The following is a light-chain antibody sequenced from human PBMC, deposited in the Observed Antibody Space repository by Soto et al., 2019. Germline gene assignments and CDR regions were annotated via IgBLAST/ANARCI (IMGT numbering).Light chain of an antibody. V-gene: IGKV1-5*03. J-gene: IGKJ2*03. CDR3: QQYNSYVYS. CDR1: QSVSTC. CDR2: KAS. Sequence: GDTVNITCRASQSVSTCLAWYQQKPGKAPKVMIYKASTLQIGVPSRFSASGSGTEFTLTISSLQPDDFATYYCQQYNSYVYSFGRGTKLES.